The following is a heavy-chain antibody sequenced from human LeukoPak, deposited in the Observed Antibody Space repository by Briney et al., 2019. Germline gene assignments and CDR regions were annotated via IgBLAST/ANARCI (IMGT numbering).Heavy chain of an antibody. V-gene: IGHV3-30*18. J-gene: IGHJ4*02. CDR3: AKDFYSSGWYGGNCDY. CDR2: ISHDGSIK. CDR1: GFPFSSYG. D-gene: IGHD6-19*01. Sequence: PGRSLSLSCAASGFPFSSYGMHWVRQAPGKGLEWVAVISHDGSIKYYADSAKGRFTISRDNSKNTLYLQMNSLRPEDTAVYYCAKDFYSSGWYGGNCDYWGQGTQVTVSP.